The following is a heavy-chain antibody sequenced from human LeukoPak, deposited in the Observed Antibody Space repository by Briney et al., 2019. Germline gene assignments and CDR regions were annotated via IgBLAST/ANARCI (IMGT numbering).Heavy chain of an antibody. CDR1: GFTFSSYW. CDR3: AKVRYCSGVNCYPDDN. CDR2: IKQDGSEK. D-gene: IGHD2-15*01. Sequence: GGSLRLSCAASGFTFSSYWMSWVRQAPGKGLEWVANIKQDGSEKYYVDSVKGRFTISRDNAKNSLYLQMNGLRAEDTAVYYCAKVRYCSGVNCYPDDNWGQGTLVTVSS. J-gene: IGHJ4*02. V-gene: IGHV3-7*01.